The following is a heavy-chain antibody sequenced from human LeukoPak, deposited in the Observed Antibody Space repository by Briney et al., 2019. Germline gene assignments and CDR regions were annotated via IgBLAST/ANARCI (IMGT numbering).Heavy chain of an antibody. CDR2: IIPIFGTA. J-gene: IGHJ2*01. CDR3: AGPSRGGINWYFDL. Sequence: SVKVSPKASGGTFTSYAISWVRQAPGQGLEWMGGIIPIFGTANYAQKFQGRVTITADESTSTAYMELSSLRSEDTAVYYCAGPSRGGINWYFDLWGRGTLVTVSS. CDR1: GGTFTSYA. V-gene: IGHV1-69*13. D-gene: IGHD3-16*01.